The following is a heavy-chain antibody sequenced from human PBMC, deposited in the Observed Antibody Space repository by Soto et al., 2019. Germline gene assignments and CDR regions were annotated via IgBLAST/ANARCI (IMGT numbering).Heavy chain of an antibody. CDR3: AKDSTYSSNWYFGDY. CDR1: GFTFSSYA. Sequence: EVQLLESGGGLVQPGGSMRLSCAAAGFTFSSYAMSWVRQAPGKGLEWVSTISGGGSGTDYADSVKGRFTISRDNSKNTLYLQMNSPRAEDTAVYYCAKDSTYSSNWYFGDYWGQGTLVTVSS. J-gene: IGHJ4*02. CDR2: ISGGGSGT. V-gene: IGHV3-23*01. D-gene: IGHD6-13*01.